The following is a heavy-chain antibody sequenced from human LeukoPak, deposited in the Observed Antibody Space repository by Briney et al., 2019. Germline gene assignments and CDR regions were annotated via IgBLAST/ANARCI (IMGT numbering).Heavy chain of an antibody. D-gene: IGHD6-19*01. CDR2: IYYSGST. CDR3: ARQVVAVAGTGYFDY. V-gene: IGHV4-39*01. Sequence: SETLSLTCTVSGGSIRSSSYYWGWIRQPPGKGLEWIGSIYYSGSTYYNASLKSRGTISVDTSKNQFSLKLNSVTAADTAVYFCARQVVAVAGTGYFDYWGQGTLVIVSS. J-gene: IGHJ4*02. CDR1: GGSIRSSSYY.